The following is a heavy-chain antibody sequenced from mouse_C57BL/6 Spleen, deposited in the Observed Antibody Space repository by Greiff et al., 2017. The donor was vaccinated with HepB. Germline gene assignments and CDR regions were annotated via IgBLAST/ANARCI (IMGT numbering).Heavy chain of an antibody. J-gene: IGHJ1*03. D-gene: IGHD1-1*01. CDR3: TRDGIITTVVARYFDV. V-gene: IGHV5-9-1*02. Sequence: EVMLVESGEGLVKPGGSLKLSCAASGFTFSSYAMSWVRQTPEKRLEWVAYISSGGDYIYYADTVKGRFTISRDNARNTLYLQMSSLKSEDTAMYYCTRDGIITTVVARYFDVWGTGTTVTVSS. CDR1: GFTFSSYA. CDR2: ISSGGDYI.